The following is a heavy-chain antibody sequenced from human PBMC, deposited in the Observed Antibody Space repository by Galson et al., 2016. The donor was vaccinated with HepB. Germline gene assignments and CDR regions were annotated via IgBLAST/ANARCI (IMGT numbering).Heavy chain of an antibody. J-gene: IGHJ4*02. Sequence: CAISGDSVSSSNVAWNWIRQSPSRGLEWLGRTNYWSKWRNDYAVSVKGRIIINPDISKNQVSLQLNSVTPEDTAIYYCVRGQHSAYDWWGQGTLVTVSS. D-gene: IGHD6-25*01. CDR2: TNYWSKWRN. V-gene: IGHV6-1*01. CDR1: GDSVSSSNVA. CDR3: VRGQHSAYDW.